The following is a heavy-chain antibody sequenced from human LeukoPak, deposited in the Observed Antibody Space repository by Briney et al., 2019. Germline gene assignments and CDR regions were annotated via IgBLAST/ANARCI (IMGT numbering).Heavy chain of an antibody. Sequence: SETLSLTCTVSGGSISSYYWSWIRQPPGKGLEWIGYIYYSGSTNYNPSLKSRVTISVDTSKSQFSLKLSSVTAAGTAVYYCARGTAVAGTDYWGQGALVTVSS. CDR2: IYYSGST. V-gene: IGHV4-59*01. CDR3: ARGTAVAGTDY. CDR1: GGSISSYY. J-gene: IGHJ4*02. D-gene: IGHD6-19*01.